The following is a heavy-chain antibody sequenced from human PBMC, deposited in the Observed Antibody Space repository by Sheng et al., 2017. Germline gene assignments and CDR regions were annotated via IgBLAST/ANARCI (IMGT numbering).Heavy chain of an antibody. Sequence: EVQLVESGGSLVQPGGSLRLSCVASGFSFSAYAMSWVRQAPGKGLEWVSIISGTDGSTYYADSVKGRFTISRDNSKNTLYLQMNSLTAEDTAVYYCPRRDGYNSFDYWGQGTLVTVSS. CDR1: GFSFSAYA. J-gene: IGHJ4*02. CDR2: ISGTDGST. D-gene: IGHD5-12*01. CDR3: PRRDGYNSFDY. V-gene: IGHV3-23*04.